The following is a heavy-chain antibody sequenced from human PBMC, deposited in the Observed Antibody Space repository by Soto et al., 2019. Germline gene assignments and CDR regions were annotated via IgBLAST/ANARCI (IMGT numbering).Heavy chain of an antibody. J-gene: IGHJ6*03. CDR3: ARGPLVTSWDHYYYYYYMDV. Sequence: ASVKVSCKASGFTFTSSAVQWVRQARGQRLEWIGWIVVGSGNTNYAQKFQGRVTMTRNTSISTAYMELSSLRSEDTAVYYCARGPLVTSWDHYYYYYYMDVWGKGTTVTVSS. D-gene: IGHD6-13*01. CDR2: IVVGSGNT. V-gene: IGHV1-58*01. CDR1: GFTFTSSA.